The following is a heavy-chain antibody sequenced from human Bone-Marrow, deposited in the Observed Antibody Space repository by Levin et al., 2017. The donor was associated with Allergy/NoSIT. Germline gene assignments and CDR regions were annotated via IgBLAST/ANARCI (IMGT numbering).Heavy chain of an antibody. CDR1: GFTFSDYY. Sequence: RGESLKISCAASGFTFSDYYMSWIRQAPGKGLEWVSYISSSGSTIYYADSVKGRFTISRDNAKNSLYLQMNSLRAEDTAVYYCARDPKLGAGYNRSPLDYWGQGTLVTVSS. CDR2: ISSSGSTI. J-gene: IGHJ4*02. V-gene: IGHV3-11*01. D-gene: IGHD5-24*01. CDR3: ARDPKLGAGYNRSPLDY.